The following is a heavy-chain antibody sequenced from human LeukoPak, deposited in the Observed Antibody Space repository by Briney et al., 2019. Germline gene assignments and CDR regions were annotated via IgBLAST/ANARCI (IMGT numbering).Heavy chain of an antibody. V-gene: IGHV4-59*01. CDR3: ARDYNWSYFDY. J-gene: IGHJ4*02. D-gene: IGHD1-20*01. Sequence: PSETLSLTCTVSGGSISTYYWSWIRQPPGKGLEWIGYIYYSGSTNYNPSLKSRVTISVDTSKNQFSLKLSSVTAADTGVYYCARDYNWSYFDYWGQGTLVTVSS. CDR2: IYYSGST. CDR1: GGSISTYY.